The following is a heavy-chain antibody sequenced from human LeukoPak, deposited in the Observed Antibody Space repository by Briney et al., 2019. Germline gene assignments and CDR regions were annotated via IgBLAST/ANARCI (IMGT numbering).Heavy chain of an antibody. D-gene: IGHD4-17*01. CDR2: ISYDGSNK. Sequence: PGXSLXLSCAASGFTFSSYAMHWVRQAPGKGLEWVAVISYDGSNKYYADSVKGRFTISRDNSKNTLYLQMNSLRAEDTAVYYCARDQAAGDSPFDYWGQGTLVTVSS. J-gene: IGHJ4*02. CDR3: ARDQAAGDSPFDY. CDR1: GFTFSSYA. V-gene: IGHV3-30-3*01.